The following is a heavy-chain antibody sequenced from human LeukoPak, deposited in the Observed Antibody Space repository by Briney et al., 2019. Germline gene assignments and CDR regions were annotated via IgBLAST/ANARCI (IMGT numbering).Heavy chain of an antibody. J-gene: IGHJ1*01. CDR2: ISSSSSTI. D-gene: IGHD3-22*01. V-gene: IGHV3-48*01. CDR1: GFTFSSYS. CDR3: AKDYYDSSAHYYVGYFQH. Sequence: HPGGSLRLSCAASGFTFSSYSMNWVRQAPGKGLEWVSYISSSSSTIYYADSVKGRFTISRDNAKNSLYLQMNSLRAEDTAVYYCAKDYYDSSAHYYVGYFQHWGQGTLVTVSS.